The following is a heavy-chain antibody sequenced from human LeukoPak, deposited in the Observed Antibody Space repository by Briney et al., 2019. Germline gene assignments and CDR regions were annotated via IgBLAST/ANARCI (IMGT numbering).Heavy chain of an antibody. CDR2: ISGSGGST. J-gene: IGHJ2*01. V-gene: IGHV3-23*01. Sequence: GGSLRLSCAASGFTFSSYAMSWVRQAPGKGLEWVSAISGSGGSTYYADSVKGRFTISRDNSENTLYLQMNSLRAEDTAVYYCAKRSVAGTKRAWYFDLWGRGTLVTVSS. CDR1: GFTFSSYA. D-gene: IGHD6-19*01. CDR3: AKRSVAGTKRAWYFDL.